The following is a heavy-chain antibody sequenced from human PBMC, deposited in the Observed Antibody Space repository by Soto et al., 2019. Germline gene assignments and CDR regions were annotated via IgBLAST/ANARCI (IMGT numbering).Heavy chain of an antibody. CDR2: ITPSYGTA. D-gene: IGHD2-8*01. CDR3: MSTSAVAMTNTFDD. Sequence: QVQLVQSGAEVNKPGTSVRVSCKASGGTFINYAISWVRQAPGQGLEWMGGITPSYGTANYAQKFQARGTMSANESTSTTSMELGSLRSEDAAVCAWMSTSAVAMTNTFDDGGQGTVVTVSS. V-gene: IGHV1-69*01. J-gene: IGHJ5*02. CDR1: GGTFINYA.